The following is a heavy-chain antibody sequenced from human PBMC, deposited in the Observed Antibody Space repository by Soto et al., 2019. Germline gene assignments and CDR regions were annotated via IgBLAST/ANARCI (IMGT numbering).Heavy chain of an antibody. Sequence: GGSLRLSCAASGFTFSSYAMSWVRQAPGKGLEWVSAISGSGGSTYYADSVKGRFTISRDNSKNTLYLQMNSLRAEDTAVYYCAKDKGRGYYYDSSGPTPWGQGTLVTVSS. J-gene: IGHJ5*02. CDR3: AKDKGRGYYYDSSGPTP. CDR2: ISGSGGST. CDR1: GFTFSSYA. D-gene: IGHD3-22*01. V-gene: IGHV3-23*01.